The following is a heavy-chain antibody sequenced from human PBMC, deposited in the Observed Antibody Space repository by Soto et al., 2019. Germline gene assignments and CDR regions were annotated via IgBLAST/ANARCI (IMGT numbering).Heavy chain of an antibody. J-gene: IGHJ6*02. CDR1: GDSISSSDYY. Sequence: LSLTCTVSGDSISSSDYYWGWIRQPPGKGLEWVSYITSSGSTIYYADSVKGRFTISRDNSKNTLYLQMNSLRAEDTAVYYCARDLGYSNSTYYYAMDVWGQGTTVTVSS. D-gene: IGHD6-6*01. CDR2: ITSSGSTI. CDR3: ARDLGYSNSTYYYAMDV. V-gene: IGHV3-11*01.